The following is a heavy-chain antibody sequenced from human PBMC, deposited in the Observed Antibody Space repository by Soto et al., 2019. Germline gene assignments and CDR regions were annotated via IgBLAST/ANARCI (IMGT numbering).Heavy chain of an antibody. J-gene: IGHJ4*02. CDR1: GYTFTSYG. V-gene: IGHV1-18*01. Sequence: QVQLVQSGAEVKKPGASVKVSCKASGYTFTSYGISWVRQAPGQGLEWMRWLSANNGNTNNAQKLQGRVTTTTDTSTSAAYMELRSLRSDVTAVYYCASVRGSNALDFWAQVPLVTVSS. CDR2: LSANNGNT. CDR3: ASVRGSNALDF. D-gene: IGHD3-10*02.